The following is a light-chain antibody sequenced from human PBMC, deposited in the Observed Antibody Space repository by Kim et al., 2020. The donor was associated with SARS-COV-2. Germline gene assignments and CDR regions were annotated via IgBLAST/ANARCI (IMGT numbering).Light chain of an antibody. CDR2: GAS. CDR3: QQYYDYPWT. V-gene: IGKV1-16*01. CDR1: QGVSTY. J-gene: IGKJ1*01. Sequence: DFQMTQSPSSLSASVGDRVTITCRASQGVSTYLAWIQQKPGKAPKSLIYGASSLQTGVPSRFSGSGSGTDFTLTINNLQPEDFATYYCQQYYDYPWTFGQGTKMDIK.